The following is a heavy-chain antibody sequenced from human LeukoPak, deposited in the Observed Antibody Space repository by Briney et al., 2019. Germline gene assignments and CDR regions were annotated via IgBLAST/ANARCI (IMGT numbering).Heavy chain of an antibody. CDR2: VSAYADNT. CDR1: GYTFTSYY. J-gene: IGHJ4*02. V-gene: IGHV1-18*04. Sequence: ASVKVSCKASGYTFTSYYMHWVRQAPGQGLEWMGWVSAYADNTNYVQKFQGRVTMTTDTSTNTAYMELRSLRSDDTAVYYCARDCIGCHGFDYWGQGTLVTVSS. CDR3: ARDCIGCHGFDY. D-gene: IGHD2-15*01.